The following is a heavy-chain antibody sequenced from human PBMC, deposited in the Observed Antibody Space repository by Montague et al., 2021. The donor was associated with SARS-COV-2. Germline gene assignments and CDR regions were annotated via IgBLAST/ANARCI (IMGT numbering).Heavy chain of an antibody. CDR3: ARDRTSRDGYLDAFEI. J-gene: IGHJ3*02. CDR2: IYHSGTT. V-gene: IGHV4-38-2*02. D-gene: IGHD5-24*01. CDR1: GYSISSGYY. Sequence: SETLSLTCTASGYSISSGYYWGWIRRFPGKGLEWIGSIYHSGTTYYNPSLKSRVTISVDTSKNQFSLKMYSVTAADTAQFYCARDRTSRDGYLDAFEIWGQGTMVTVSS.